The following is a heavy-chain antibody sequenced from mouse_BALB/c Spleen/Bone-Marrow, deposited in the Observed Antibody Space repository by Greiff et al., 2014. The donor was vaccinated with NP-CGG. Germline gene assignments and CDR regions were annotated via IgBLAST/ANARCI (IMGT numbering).Heavy chain of an antibody. CDR1: GYSFTVYT. Sequence: VQLKQSGPELVKPGASVKISCKASGYSFTVYTMNWVKQSHEKNLEWIGLINPYNGGTSYNQKFKGKATLTVDKSSSTAYMGLLSLTSEDSAVYYCAREDYSYAMDYWGQGTSVTVSS. J-gene: IGHJ4*01. V-gene: IGHV1-18*01. CDR3: AREDYSYAMDY. CDR2: INPYNGGT.